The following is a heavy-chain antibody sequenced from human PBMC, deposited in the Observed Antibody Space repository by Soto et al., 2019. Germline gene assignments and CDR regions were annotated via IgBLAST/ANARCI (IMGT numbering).Heavy chain of an antibody. J-gene: IGHJ4*02. V-gene: IGHV3-11*01. D-gene: IGHD2-2*01. CDR3: ARSRDGYNEALFDY. CDR2: ISSSGSTI. CDR1: GGSFSGYY. Sequence: LSLTCAVYGGSFSGYYWSWIRQPPGKGLEWVSYISSSGSTIYYADSVKGRFTISRDNAKNSLYLQMNSLRAEDTAVYYCARSRDGYNEALFDYWGQGTLVTVSS.